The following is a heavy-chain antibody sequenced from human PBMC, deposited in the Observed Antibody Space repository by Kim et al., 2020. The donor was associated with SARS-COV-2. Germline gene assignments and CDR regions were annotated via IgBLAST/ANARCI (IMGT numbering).Heavy chain of an antibody. V-gene: IGHV3-74*01. D-gene: IGHD3-10*01. CDR1: GFALNGYL. CDR3: ARSYQYSSGTYAFDI. CDR2: IHTDGTST. Sequence: GGSLRLSCAASGFALNGYLMHWVRQAPGKGLVWVSRIHTDGTSTSYADSVKGRFTISRDNAKNTLHLQMNSLRAEDTAIYYCARSYQYSSGTYAFDIWGQETMLALSS. J-gene: IGHJ3*02.